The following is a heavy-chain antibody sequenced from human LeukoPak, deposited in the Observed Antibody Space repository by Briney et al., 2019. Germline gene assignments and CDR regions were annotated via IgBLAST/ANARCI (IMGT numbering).Heavy chain of an antibody. CDR1: GFRFSSYW. Sequence: PGGSLRLSCAASGFRFSSYWMHWVRQAPGKGLVWVSRIDSYGSGTTYADSVKGRFTISRDNAKNTLYLQMSSLSAEDTAIYYCVRDGDGDYPVDSWGQGTLVTVPS. CDR2: IDSYGSGT. CDR3: VRDGDGDYPVDS. D-gene: IGHD4-17*01. J-gene: IGHJ4*02. V-gene: IGHV3-74*01.